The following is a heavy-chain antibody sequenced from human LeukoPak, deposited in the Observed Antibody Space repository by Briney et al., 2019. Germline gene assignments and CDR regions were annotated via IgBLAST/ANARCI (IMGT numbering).Heavy chain of an antibody. D-gene: IGHD1-26*01. Sequence: GGSLRLSCAASGFTVSSNYMSWVRQAPGKGLEWVSLIYSGGSTYYADSVKGRLTISRDNSKNTLYLQMNSLRAEDTAVYYCARVLWELLGRGGSYYFDYWGQGTLVTVSS. J-gene: IGHJ4*02. CDR2: IYSGGST. CDR3: ARVLWELLGRGGSYYFDY. V-gene: IGHV3-53*01. CDR1: GFTVSSNY.